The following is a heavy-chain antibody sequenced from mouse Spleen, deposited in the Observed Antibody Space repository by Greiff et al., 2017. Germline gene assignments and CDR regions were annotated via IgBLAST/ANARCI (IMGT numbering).Heavy chain of an antibody. D-gene: IGHD4-1*01. CDR1: GFTFSSYA. Sequence: DVMLVESGGGLVKPGGSLKLSCAASGFTFSSYAMSWVRQTPEKRLEWVAYISSGGGNTYYPDSVKGRFTISRDNAKNTLYLQMSSLRSEDTALYYCARDNWDYFDYWGQGTTLTVSS. J-gene: IGHJ2*01. CDR2: ISSGGGNT. CDR3: ARDNWDYFDY. V-gene: IGHV5-9*01.